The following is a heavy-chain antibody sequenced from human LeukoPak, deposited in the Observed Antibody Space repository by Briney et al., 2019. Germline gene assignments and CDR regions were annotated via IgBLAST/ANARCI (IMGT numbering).Heavy chain of an antibody. D-gene: IGHD3-22*01. CDR3: ARAFDDSSTYYFDY. V-gene: IGHV1-69*04. CDR2: IIPILGIA. Sequence: GSSVKVSCKACGGTFSSYAISWVRQAPGQGLEWMGRIIPILGIANYAQKFQGRVTMTADKSTSTAYMELSSLRSEDTAVYYCARAFDDSSTYYFDYWGQGTLVTVSS. CDR1: GGTFSSYA. J-gene: IGHJ4*02.